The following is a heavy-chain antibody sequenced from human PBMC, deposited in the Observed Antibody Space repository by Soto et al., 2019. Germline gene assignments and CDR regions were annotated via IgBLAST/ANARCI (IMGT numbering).Heavy chain of an antibody. V-gene: IGHV6-1*01. CDR2: TYYRSRWYN. J-gene: IGHJ4*02. CDR1: GDSVSGNSAA. CDR3: ASEFPDYVSSDRYLDY. D-gene: IGHD6-19*01. Sequence: SQTLSLTCAISGDSVSGNSAAWNWIRQSPSRGLEWLGRTYYRSRWYNDYAVSVKSRITVTPDTSKNQFSLHLNSVTPEDTAVYYCASEFPDYVSSDRYLDYWGQGALVTVSS.